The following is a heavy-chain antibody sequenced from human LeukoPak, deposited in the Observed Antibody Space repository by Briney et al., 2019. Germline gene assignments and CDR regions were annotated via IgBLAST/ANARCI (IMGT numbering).Heavy chain of an antibody. D-gene: IGHD4-17*01. Sequence: SVKVSCKTSGGTFNNSAISWVRQAPGQRLEWLGGIMPLFGTAGYAQKFQGRVTITKDESTRTVYLELTSLTSDDTAVYYCARDVHGDYWSGWFDPWGPGTLVSVSS. V-gene: IGHV1-69*05. CDR3: ARDVHGDYWSGWFDP. J-gene: IGHJ5*02. CDR2: IMPLFGTA. CDR1: GGTFNNSA.